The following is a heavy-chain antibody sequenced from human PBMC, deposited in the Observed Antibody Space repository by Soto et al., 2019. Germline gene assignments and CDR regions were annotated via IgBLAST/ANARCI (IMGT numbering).Heavy chain of an antibody. Sequence: QAQVVQSGAEVRKPGSSVKLSCKASEGTFNSYAIAWVRQAPGQGLEWMGGIIPYYNTLNYAQKFQDRVTVTADDSTNTVYLELSSLRSDDTAVYFCASGASRWYPYFFDSWAQGTLVTVSS. CDR1: EGTFNSYA. V-gene: IGHV1-69*01. CDR2: IIPYYNTL. CDR3: ASGASRWYPYFFDS. J-gene: IGHJ4*02. D-gene: IGHD6-13*01.